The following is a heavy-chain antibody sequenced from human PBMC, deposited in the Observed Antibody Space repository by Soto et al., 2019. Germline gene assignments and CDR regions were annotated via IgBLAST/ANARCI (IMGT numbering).Heavy chain of an antibody. V-gene: IGHV1-18*01. CDR3: ARGGHDSSADALDF. Sequence: QVQLVQSGAEVKKPGASVKVSCKASSYTFTSFGIIWVRQAPGQGLEWMGWISAYNGNTNYAQRVQGRVTMSTDTSTSTAYMELRSLRSDDTAVHYCARGGHDSSADALDFWGQGTMVTVSS. J-gene: IGHJ3*01. D-gene: IGHD3-22*01. CDR2: ISAYNGNT. CDR1: SYTFTSFG.